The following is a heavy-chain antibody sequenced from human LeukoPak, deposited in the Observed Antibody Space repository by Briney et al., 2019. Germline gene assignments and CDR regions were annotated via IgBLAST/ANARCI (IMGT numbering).Heavy chain of an antibody. CDR2: ISETGDVT. CDR3: ARDSSHYLGSSDY. CDR1: GFSFGSYP. D-gene: IGHD6-6*01. Sequence: GGSLRLSCVVSGFSFGSYPMSWVRQAPGKGLEWVSVISETGDVTHYADSMKGRFTISRDNIKNTLNLQMNSLRAEDTAIYYCARDSSHYLGSSDYWGQGTLVAVSS. J-gene: IGHJ4*02. V-gene: IGHV3-23*01.